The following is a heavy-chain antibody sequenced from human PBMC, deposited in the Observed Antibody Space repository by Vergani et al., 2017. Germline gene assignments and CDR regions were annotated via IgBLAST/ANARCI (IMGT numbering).Heavy chain of an antibody. J-gene: IGHJ6*03. Sequence: VHLVESGGGLVQPGRSLRLSCSGSGFTLGDYAMTWVRQAPGKGLEWVALISYDGTNKYYTNCVRGRFTISRDNSKSTLFLQMNSLRVEDMAVYYCARDRGDWRYSRYFYNYYMDVWGKGTTVTVSS. V-gene: IGHV3-30-3*01. D-gene: IGHD2-8*02. CDR1: GFTLGDYA. CDR3: ARDRGDWRYSRYFYNYYMDV. CDR2: ISYDGTNK.